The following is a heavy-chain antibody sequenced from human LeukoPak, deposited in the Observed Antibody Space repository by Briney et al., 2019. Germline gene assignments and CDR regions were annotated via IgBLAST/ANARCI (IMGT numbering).Heavy chain of an antibody. V-gene: IGHV1-69*01. D-gene: IGHD3-22*01. CDR2: IIPIFGTA. CDR3: AREYYYDSSGYPDY. CDR1: GGAFSSYA. Sequence: SVKVSCKASGGAFSSYAISWVRQAPGQGLEWMGGIIPIFGTANYAQKFQGRVTITADESTSTAYMELSSLRSEDTAVYYCAREYYYDSSGYPDYWGQGTLVTVSS. J-gene: IGHJ4*02.